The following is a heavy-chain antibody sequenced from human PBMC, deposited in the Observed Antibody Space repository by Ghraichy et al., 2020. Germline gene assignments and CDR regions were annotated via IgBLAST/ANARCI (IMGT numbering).Heavy chain of an antibody. V-gene: IGHV3-11*01. CDR2: ISSSGSTI. J-gene: IGHJ5*02. D-gene: IGHD2-2*01. CDR1: GFTFSDYY. CDR3: ARDGVRDIVVVPAAPEAGNWFDP. Sequence: GGSLRLSCAASGFTFSDYYMSWIRQAPGKGLEWVSYISSSGSTIYYADSVKGRFTISRDNAKNSLYLQMNSLRAEDTAVYYCARDGVRDIVVVPAAPEAGNWFDPWGQGTLVTVSS.